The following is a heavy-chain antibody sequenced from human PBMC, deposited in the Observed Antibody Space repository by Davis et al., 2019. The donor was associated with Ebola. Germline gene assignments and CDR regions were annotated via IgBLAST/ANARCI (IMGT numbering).Heavy chain of an antibody. V-gene: IGHV1-18*04. J-gene: IGHJ4*02. Sequence: ASVKVSCKASGYTFSSYDIVWVRQAPGHGLEWMGRFNTDTSSTNYVQKFQGRVTMTTDTSTTTVYMELRSLRSDDTAVYYCARGKYYPEYWGQGTLVTVSS. D-gene: IGHD3-10*01. CDR3: ARGKYYPEY. CDR2: FNTDTSST. CDR1: GYTFSSYD.